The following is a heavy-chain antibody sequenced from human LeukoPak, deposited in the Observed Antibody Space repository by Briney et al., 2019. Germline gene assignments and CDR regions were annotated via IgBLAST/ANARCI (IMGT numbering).Heavy chain of an antibody. CDR3: AREVGANFDY. CDR1: GGSISSGDYY. D-gene: IGHD1-26*01. CDR2: IYYSGST. J-gene: IGHJ4*02. V-gene: IGHV4-30-4*08. Sequence: SETLSLTCTVSGGSISSGDYYWSWIRQPPGKGPEWIGYIYYSGSTYYNPSLKSRVTISVDTSKNQFSLKLSSVTAADTAVYYCAREVGANFDYWGQGTLVTVSS.